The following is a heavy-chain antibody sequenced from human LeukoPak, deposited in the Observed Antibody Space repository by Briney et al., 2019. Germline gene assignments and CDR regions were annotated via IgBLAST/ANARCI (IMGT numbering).Heavy chain of an antibody. CDR3: AALAVAGTSEGY. Sequence: SETLSLTCTVSGGSISSYYWSWIRQPPGKGLEWIGSFYYGGSTSYNASLKTRVNISVDTPKNQLSLRLNSVTAADTSVYYCAALAVAGTSEGYWGQGILIIVSS. D-gene: IGHD6-19*01. CDR1: GGSISSYY. CDR2: FYYGGST. J-gene: IGHJ4*01. V-gene: IGHV4-59*04.